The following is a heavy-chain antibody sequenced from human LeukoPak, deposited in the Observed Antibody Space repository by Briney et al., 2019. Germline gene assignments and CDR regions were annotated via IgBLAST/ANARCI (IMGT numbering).Heavy chain of an antibody. CDR3: ARTTFYHGSGSAPTLYYYGMDV. D-gene: IGHD3-10*01. CDR2: ISSSSSYI. J-gene: IGHJ6*02. V-gene: IGHV3-21*01. CDR1: GFTFSDYS. Sequence: PGGSLRLSCAASGFTFSDYSMNWVRQAPGEGLEWVSSISSSSSYIYYADSVKGRFTISRDNAKNSLYLQMNSLRAEDTAVYYCARTTFYHGSGSAPTLYYYGMDVWGQGTTVTVSS.